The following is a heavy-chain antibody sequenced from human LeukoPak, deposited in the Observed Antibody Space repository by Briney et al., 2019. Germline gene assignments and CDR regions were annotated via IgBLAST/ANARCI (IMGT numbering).Heavy chain of an antibody. CDR2: ISYDGSNE. D-gene: IGHD2-21*02. Sequence: GRSLRLSCAASGFTFSSYAMHWVRQAPGKGLEWVAVISYDGSNEYYADSVKGRFTISRDNSKNTLYLQMNSLRAEDTAVYYCARDRTETAIDYWGQGTLVTVSS. CDR3: ARDRTETAIDY. V-gene: IGHV3-30-3*01. CDR1: GFTFSSYA. J-gene: IGHJ4*02.